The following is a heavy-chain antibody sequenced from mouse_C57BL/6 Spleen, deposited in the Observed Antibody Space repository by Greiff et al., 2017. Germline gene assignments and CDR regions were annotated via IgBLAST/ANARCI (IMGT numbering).Heavy chain of an antibody. Sequence: VQLKESGPGLVQPSQSLSITCTVSGFSLTSYGVHWVRQPPGKGLEWLGGIRSGGSTDYNAAFISRLSISKDNSKSQVFFKMSSLQADDTAIYYCAKEGSDYAMDYWGQGTSVTVSS. CDR1: GFSLTSYG. CDR3: AKEGSDYAMDY. V-gene: IGHV2-4*01. CDR2: IRSGGST. J-gene: IGHJ4*01.